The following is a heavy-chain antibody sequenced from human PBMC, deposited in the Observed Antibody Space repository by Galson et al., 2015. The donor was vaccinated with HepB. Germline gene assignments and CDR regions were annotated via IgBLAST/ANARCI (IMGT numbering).Heavy chain of an antibody. J-gene: IGHJ6*02. CDR3: ARVQKTVRGYRTRYYGMDV. D-gene: IGHD3-10*01. CDR1: GFTFSSYS. CDR2: ISSSSSYI. V-gene: IGHV3-21*04. Sequence: SLRLSCAASGFTFSSYSMNWVRQAPGKGLEWVSSISSSSSYIYYADSVKGRFTISRDNAKNSLYLQMNSLRAEDTAVYYCARVQKTVRGYRTRYYGMDVWGQGTTVTVSS.